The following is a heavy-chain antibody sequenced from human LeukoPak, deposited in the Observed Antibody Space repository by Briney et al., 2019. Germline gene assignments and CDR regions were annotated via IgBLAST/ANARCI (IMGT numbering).Heavy chain of an antibody. CDR3: ARDRIRGAPDCFDY. D-gene: IGHD3-10*01. CDR1: GFTFSNYA. J-gene: IGHJ4*02. CDR2: VAYDGSIA. V-gene: IGHV3-30*03. Sequence: PGGSLRLSCAASGFTFSNYAMHWVRQAPGKGLDWVAVVAYDGSIAYYADSVRGRFTISRDDSKNTLYLQMNSLRTEDTAVYYCARDRIRGAPDCFDYWGQGTLVTVSS.